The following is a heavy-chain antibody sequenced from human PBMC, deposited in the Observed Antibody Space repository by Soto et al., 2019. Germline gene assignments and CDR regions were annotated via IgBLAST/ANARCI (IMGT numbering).Heavy chain of an antibody. CDR3: ARVDSGWHDY. CDR1: GGSISSYY. J-gene: IGHJ4*02. D-gene: IGHD6-19*01. CDR2: IFYTGST. Sequence: SETLSLTCTVSGGSISSYYWSWIRQPPGKGLEWIGYIFYTGSTDYNPSLKSRVTISVDTSKNEFSLKLTSVTAADTAVYYCARVDSGWHDYWGQGTLVTVSS. V-gene: IGHV4-59*01.